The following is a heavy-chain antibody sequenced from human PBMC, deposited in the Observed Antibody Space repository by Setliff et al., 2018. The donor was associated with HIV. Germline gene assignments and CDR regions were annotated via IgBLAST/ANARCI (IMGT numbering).Heavy chain of an antibody. Sequence: ASVKVSCKSSGYTFTSYYMHGVRQAPGHGLEWMGIINPSGGSTSYAQKFQVRVTMTRDTSMSTVYLELSSLRSEDTDVYYCARDRNVVVVAAYAFDIWGQGTMVTVSS. D-gene: IGHD2-15*01. CDR3: ARDRNVVVVAAYAFDI. CDR1: GYTFTSYY. V-gene: IGHV1-46*01. J-gene: IGHJ3*02. CDR2: INPSGGST.